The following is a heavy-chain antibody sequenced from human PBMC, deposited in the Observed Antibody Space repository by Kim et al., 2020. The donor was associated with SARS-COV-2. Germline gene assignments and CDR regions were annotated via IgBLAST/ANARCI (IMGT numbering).Heavy chain of an antibody. Sequence: ASVKVSCKASGYTFTSYGISWVRQAPGQGLEWMGWISAYNGNTNYAQKLQGRVTMTTDTSTSTAYMELRSLRSDDTAVYYCARCYGSGSYYKHYYYVWTSGAKGPRSPSP. CDR1: GYTFTSYG. CDR2: ISAYNGNT. V-gene: IGHV1-18*01. J-gene: IGHJ6*02. CDR3: ARCYGSGSYYKHYYYVWTS. D-gene: IGHD3-10*01.